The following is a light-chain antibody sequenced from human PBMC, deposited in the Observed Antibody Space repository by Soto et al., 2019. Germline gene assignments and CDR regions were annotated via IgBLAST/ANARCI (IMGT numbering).Light chain of an antibody. CDR1: QYINTR. CDR3: HQRQSWPRT. J-gene: IGKJ1*01. CDR2: QTS. Sequence: EIALTQSPANLSSFPGDSVTLSCRASQYINTRLAWYQPRPGQAPRLPIYQTSIRAAGIPARVSASGTGTDFTLTISDVQPEEVAVYDGHQRQSWPRTFCPGTKVDIK. V-gene: IGKV3D-11*03.